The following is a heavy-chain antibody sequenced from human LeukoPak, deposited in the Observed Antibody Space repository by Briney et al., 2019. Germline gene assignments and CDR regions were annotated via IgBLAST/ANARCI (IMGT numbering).Heavy chain of an antibody. J-gene: IGHJ6*02. CDR3: ARGPMTTVTTRSYYCGMDV. CDR2: IYYSGST. CDR1: GXSISHYY. D-gene: IGHD4-17*01. Sequence: SETLSLTCTVSGXSISHYYWSWIRQPPGKGLEWIGYIYYSGSTNYNPSLKSRVTISVDTSKNQFSLKLSSVTAADTAVYHCARGPMTTVTTRSYYCGMDVWGQGTTVTVSS. V-gene: IGHV4-59*08.